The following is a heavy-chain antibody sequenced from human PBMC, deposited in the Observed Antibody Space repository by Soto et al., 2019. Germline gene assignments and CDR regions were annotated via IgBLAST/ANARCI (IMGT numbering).Heavy chain of an antibody. V-gene: IGHV3-21*01. Sequence: GGSLRLSCAASGFTFSSYSMNWVRQAPGKGLEWVSSISSSSSYIYYADSVKGRFTISRDNAKNSLYLQMNSLRAEDTAVYYCAREGSGWSAYFDYWGQGTLVTVSS. CDR1: GFTFSSYS. J-gene: IGHJ4*02. CDR2: ISSSSSYI. CDR3: AREGSGWSAYFDY. D-gene: IGHD6-19*01.